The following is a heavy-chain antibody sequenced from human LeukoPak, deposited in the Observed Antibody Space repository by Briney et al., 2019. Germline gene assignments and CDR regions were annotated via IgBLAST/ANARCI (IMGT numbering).Heavy chain of an antibody. J-gene: IGHJ6*03. V-gene: IGHV3-7*01. Sequence: GGSLRLSCAASGFTFSDYSMNWVRQTPRKGLEWVANIKQDGSEKYYVDSVKGRFTISRDNAKNSLYLQMNSLRAEDTAVYYCARSPQPYYYDSSGYYYRDYYYYMDVWGKGTTVTVSS. CDR2: IKQDGSEK. CDR3: ARSPQPYYYDSSGYYYRDYYYYMDV. D-gene: IGHD3-22*01. CDR1: GFTFSDYS.